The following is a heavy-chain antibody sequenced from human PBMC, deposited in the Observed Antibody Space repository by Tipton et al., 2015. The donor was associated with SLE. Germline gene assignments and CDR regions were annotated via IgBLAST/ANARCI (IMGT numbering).Heavy chain of an antibody. CDR2: ITNSGDTI. CDR1: GFSLSDYY. Sequence: SLRLSCAASGFSLSDYYVSWIRQAPGKGLEWITNSGDTIYYADSVKGRFTVSRDNAKNSLYLQMNSLRAEDTAVYYCASAPPVRMRHWGQGTLVTVSS. D-gene: IGHD2-15*01. J-gene: IGHJ1*01. CDR3: ASAPPVRMRH. V-gene: IGHV3-11*04.